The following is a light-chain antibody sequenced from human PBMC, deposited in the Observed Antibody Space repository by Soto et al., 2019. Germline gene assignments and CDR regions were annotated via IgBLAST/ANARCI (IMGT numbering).Light chain of an antibody. J-gene: IGLJ1*01. CDR3: SSYTSSNTYV. CDR2: EVS. V-gene: IGLV2-14*01. CDR1: STDVGLYNY. Sequence: QSVLIQPASVSGSPGQSITISCTGTSTDVGLYNYVSWYQQHPGKAPKLMIFEVSNRPSGVSNRFSGSKSGNRASLTISGLQAEDEADYHCSSYTSSNTYVFGTGTKVTAL.